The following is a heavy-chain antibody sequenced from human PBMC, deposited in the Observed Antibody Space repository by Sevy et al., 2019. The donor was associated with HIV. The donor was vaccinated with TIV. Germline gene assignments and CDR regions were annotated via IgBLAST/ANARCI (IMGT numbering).Heavy chain of an antibody. V-gene: IGHV4-59*01. Sequence: SETLSLTCTVFGGSISSYSWNWIRQPPGKGLEWIGDIYYSGGTNYNPSLKSRVTISVDMSKNQFSLKLSSVTAADTAVYYCARESPLGVEWELSRPQNWFDPWGQGTLVTVSS. D-gene: IGHD1-26*01. J-gene: IGHJ5*02. CDR1: GGSISSYS. CDR2: IYYSGGT. CDR3: ARESPLGVEWELSRPQNWFDP.